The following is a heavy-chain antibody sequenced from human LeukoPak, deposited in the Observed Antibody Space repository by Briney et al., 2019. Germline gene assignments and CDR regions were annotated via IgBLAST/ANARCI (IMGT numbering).Heavy chain of an antibody. D-gene: IGHD2-8*01. CDR2: IIPIFGTA. J-gene: IGHJ4*02. V-gene: IGHV1-69*05. CDR3: AREGGYGIVTG. Sequence: GASVKVSCKASGGTFSSYAISWVRQAPGQGLEWMGGIIPIFGTANYAQKFQGRVTITTDESTSTAYMELSRLRSDDTAVYYCAREGGYGIVTGWGQGTLVTVSS. CDR1: GGTFSSYA.